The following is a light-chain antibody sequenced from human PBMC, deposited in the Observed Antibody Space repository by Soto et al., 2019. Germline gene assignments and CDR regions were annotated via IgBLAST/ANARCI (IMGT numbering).Light chain of an antibody. Sequence: EIVLTQSPGTLSLSPGERATLSCRASQSVSSSYLAWYQQKPGQAPGLLIYDASSRATGIPDRFSGSGSGTDFTLTISRLEPEDFAVYYCQQYGSSPWYTFGQGTKLEIK. CDR3: QQYGSSPWYT. V-gene: IGKV3-20*01. CDR2: DAS. J-gene: IGKJ2*01. CDR1: QSVSSSY.